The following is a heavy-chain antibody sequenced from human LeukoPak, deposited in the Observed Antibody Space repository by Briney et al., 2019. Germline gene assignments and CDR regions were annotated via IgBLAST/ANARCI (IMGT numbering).Heavy chain of an antibody. Sequence: SVKVSCKASGGTFSSYAISWVRQAPGQGLEWMGRIIPIFGTANYAQKFQGRVTITTDESTSTAYMELSSLRSEDTAVYYCARGAFGPTNWFDPWSQGTLVTVSS. J-gene: IGHJ5*02. CDR3: ARGAFGPTNWFDP. V-gene: IGHV1-69*05. D-gene: IGHD1-26*01. CDR1: GGTFSSYA. CDR2: IIPIFGTA.